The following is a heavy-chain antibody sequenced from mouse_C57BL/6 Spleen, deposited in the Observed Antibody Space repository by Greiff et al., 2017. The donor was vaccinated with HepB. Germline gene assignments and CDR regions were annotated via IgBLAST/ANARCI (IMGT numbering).Heavy chain of an antibody. CDR3: ARGPPITTVPDWYFDV. V-gene: IGHV1-39*01. CDR1: GYSFTDYN. D-gene: IGHD1-1*01. Sequence: VHVKQSGPELVKPGASVKISCKASGYSFTDYNMNWVKQSNGKSLEWIGVINPNYGTTSYNQKFKGKATLTVDQSSSTAYMQLNSLTSEDSAVYYCARGPPITTVPDWYFDVWGTGTTVTVSS. J-gene: IGHJ1*03. CDR2: INPNYGTT.